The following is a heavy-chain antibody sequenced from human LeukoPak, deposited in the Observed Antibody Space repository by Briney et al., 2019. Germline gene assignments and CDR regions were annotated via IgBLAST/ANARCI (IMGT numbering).Heavy chain of an antibody. D-gene: IGHD3-22*01. J-gene: IGHJ4*02. Sequence: GGSLRLSCAASGFTFSSYAMSWVRQAPGKGLEWVSAISGSGGSTYYAASAKGRFTISRDNSKNTLYLQMNSLRADDTAVYYCAKYYYDTSGESLLDYWGQGTLVTVSS. V-gene: IGHV3-23*01. CDR1: GFTFSSYA. CDR2: ISGSGGST. CDR3: AKYYYDTSGESLLDY.